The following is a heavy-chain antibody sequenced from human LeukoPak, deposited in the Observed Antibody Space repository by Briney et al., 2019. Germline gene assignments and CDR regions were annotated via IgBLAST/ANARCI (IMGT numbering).Heavy chain of an antibody. V-gene: IGHV3-11*04. CDR1: GFTFSDYY. J-gene: IGHJ6*03. D-gene: IGHD2-21*02. CDR2: ISSSGSTI. Sequence: PGGSLRLSCAASGFTFSDYYMSWIRQAPGKGLEWVSYISSSGSTIYYADSVKGRFTISRDNAKNSLYLQMNSLRAEDTAVYYCARDRAYCGGDCFRLSRVMDVWDKGTTVTVSS. CDR3: ARDRAYCGGDCFRLSRVMDV.